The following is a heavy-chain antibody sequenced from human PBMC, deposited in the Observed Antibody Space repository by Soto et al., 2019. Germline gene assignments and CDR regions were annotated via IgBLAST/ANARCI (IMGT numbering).Heavy chain of an antibody. Sequence: QVQLVESGGGVVQPGRSLRLSCAASGFTFSSYGMHWVRQAPGKGLEWVAVISYDGSNKYYADSVKGRFTISRDNSKNTLYLQMNSLRAEDTAVYYCAKAHLGYNFVYWGQETLVTVSS. CDR2: ISYDGSNK. V-gene: IGHV3-30*18. CDR1: GFTFSSYG. J-gene: IGHJ4*02. CDR3: AKAHLGYNFVY. D-gene: IGHD5-12*01.